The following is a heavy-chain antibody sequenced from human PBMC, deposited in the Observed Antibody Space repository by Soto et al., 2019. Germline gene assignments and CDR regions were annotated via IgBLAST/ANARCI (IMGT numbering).Heavy chain of an antibody. CDR1: GFTFSSYG. CDR3: ANDGAYYYGSGSYYFDY. Sequence: GGSLRLSCAASGFTFSSYGMHWVRQAPGKGLEWVAVISYDGSNKYYADSVKGRFTISRDNSKNTLYLQMNSLRAEDTAVYYCANDGAYYYGSGSYYFDYWGQGTLVTVSS. V-gene: IGHV3-30*18. J-gene: IGHJ4*02. D-gene: IGHD3-10*01. CDR2: ISYDGSNK.